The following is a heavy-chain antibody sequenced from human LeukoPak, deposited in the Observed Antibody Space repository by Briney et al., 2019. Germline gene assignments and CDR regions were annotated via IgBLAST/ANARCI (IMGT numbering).Heavy chain of an antibody. D-gene: IGHD5-12*01. CDR1: GGSISSYY. V-gene: IGHV4-59*08. CDR2: IYYSGST. CDR3: ARLLEGYSGYEWFDY. J-gene: IGHJ4*02. Sequence: SETLSLTCTVSGGSISSYYWSWIRQPPGKGLEWIGYIYYSGSTNYNPPLKSRVTISVDTSKNQFSLKLSSVTAADAAVYYCARLLEGYSGYEWFDYWGQGTLVTVSS.